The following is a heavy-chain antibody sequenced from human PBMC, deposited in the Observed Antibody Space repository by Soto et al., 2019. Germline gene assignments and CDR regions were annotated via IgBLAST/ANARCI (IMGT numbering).Heavy chain of an antibody. CDR3: AGRCDGTNCLAHFDY. J-gene: IGHJ4*02. D-gene: IGHD2-2*01. CDR2: VIPIFGTP. Sequence: SVKVSCKASGGTFNNYVINWVRQAPGQGLEWMAGVIPIFGTPNYAQKFQGRVTITADKSTSTAYMELNSLRSEDTAVYYCAGRCDGTNCLAHFDYWGQGTLVTVSS. V-gene: IGHV1-69*06. CDR1: GGTFNNYV.